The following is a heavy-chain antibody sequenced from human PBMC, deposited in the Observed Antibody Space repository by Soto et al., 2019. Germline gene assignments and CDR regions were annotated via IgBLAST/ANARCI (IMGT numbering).Heavy chain of an antibody. Sequence: SVKVSCKASGGTFSSYAISWVRQAPGQGLEWMGGIIPIFGTANYAQKFQGRVTITADESTSTAYMELSSLRSEDTAVYYCARVGQDYYDSSGYSSWGQGTLVTVFS. D-gene: IGHD3-22*01. CDR3: ARVGQDYYDSSGYSS. V-gene: IGHV1-69*13. CDR2: IIPIFGTA. CDR1: GGTFSSYA. J-gene: IGHJ4*02.